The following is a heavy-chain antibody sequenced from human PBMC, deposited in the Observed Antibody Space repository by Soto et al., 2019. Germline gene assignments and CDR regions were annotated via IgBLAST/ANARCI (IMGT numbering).Heavy chain of an antibody. V-gene: IGHV4-59*08. Sequence: SETLSLTCTVSGGSISSYYWSWIRQPPGKGLEWIGYIYYSGSTNYNPSLKSRVTISVDTSKNQFSLKLSSVTAADTAVYYCARRDYDFWSGSTYNWFDPWGQGTLVTVSS. J-gene: IGHJ5*02. D-gene: IGHD3-3*01. CDR2: IYYSGST. CDR3: ARRDYDFWSGSTYNWFDP. CDR1: GGSISSYY.